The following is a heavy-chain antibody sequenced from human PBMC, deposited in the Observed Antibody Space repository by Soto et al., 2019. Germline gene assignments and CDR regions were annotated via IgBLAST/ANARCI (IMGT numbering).Heavy chain of an antibody. Sequence: QVTLKESGPVLVKPTETLTLTCTVSGFSLSNTRMGVSWIRQSPGKALEWLAHIFSDDEKSYSTSLKSRVTISKDTSRSQVVLTMTDMDPVGTATYYCARIERRITFSGVFVENWFDPWGQGTQVTVSS. J-gene: IGHJ5*02. CDR1: GFSLSNTRMG. CDR2: IFSDDEK. D-gene: IGHD3-3*01. V-gene: IGHV2-26*01. CDR3: ARIERRITFSGVFVENWFDP.